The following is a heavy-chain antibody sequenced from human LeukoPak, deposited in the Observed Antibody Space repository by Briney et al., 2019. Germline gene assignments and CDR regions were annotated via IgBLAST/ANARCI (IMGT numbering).Heavy chain of an antibody. Sequence: GGSLRLSCAASGFTFSSYAMHWVRQAPGKGLEWVAVISYDGSNKYYADSVKGRFTISRDNSKNTLYLQMNSLRAEDTAVYYCASSRYCSSTSCRDYWGQGTLVTVSS. CDR2: ISYDGSNK. V-gene: IGHV3-30-3*01. D-gene: IGHD2-2*01. CDR1: GFTFSSYA. CDR3: ASSRYCSSTSCRDY. J-gene: IGHJ4*02.